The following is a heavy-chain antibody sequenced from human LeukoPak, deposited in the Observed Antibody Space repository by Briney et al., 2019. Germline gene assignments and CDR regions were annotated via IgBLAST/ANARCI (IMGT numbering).Heavy chain of an antibody. D-gene: IGHD3-22*01. V-gene: IGHV3-21*04. Sequence: GGSLRLSCAASRFTFSSYTMNWVRQAPGKGLEWVSSISSSSRNIDYADSVKGRFTISRDNSKNTLYLQMNSLSAEDTAVYYCAKDLTAGGIGYRTNAFHIWGQGTMVTVSS. CDR3: AKDLTAGGIGYRTNAFHI. J-gene: IGHJ3*02. CDR2: ISSSSRNI. CDR1: RFTFSSYT.